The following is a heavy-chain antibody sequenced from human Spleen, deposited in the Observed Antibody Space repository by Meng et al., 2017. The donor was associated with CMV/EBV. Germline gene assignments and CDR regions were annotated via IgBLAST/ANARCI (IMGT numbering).Heavy chain of an antibody. CDR2: IYSGGST. D-gene: IGHD3-22*01. J-gene: IGHJ4*02. V-gene: IGHV3-53*05. CDR1: GFTVSSNY. CDR3: AKDLGYYDSSGYGDY. Sequence: GESLKISCAASGFTVSSNYMSWVRQAPGKGLEWVSVIYSGGSTYYADSVKGRFIISRDSSENTVYLQMNSLRAEDTAIYYCAKDLGYYDSSGYGDYWGQGMLVTVSS.